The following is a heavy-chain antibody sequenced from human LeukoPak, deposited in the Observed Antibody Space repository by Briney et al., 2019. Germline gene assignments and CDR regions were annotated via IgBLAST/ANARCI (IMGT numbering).Heavy chain of an antibody. V-gene: IGHV4-59*08. D-gene: IGHD3-16*02. J-gene: IGHJ6*03. CDR1: GGSIGTYY. CDR3: ARHIGGGIEDMDV. CDR2: INVTGT. Sequence: SETLSLTCTVSGGSIGTYYWSWVRQSPGTGLEWIGYINVTGTRYNPYLQSRVTISVDRSRNQFFLKMTSVTAADTAVYYCARHIGGGIEDMDVWGRGTKVTVSS.